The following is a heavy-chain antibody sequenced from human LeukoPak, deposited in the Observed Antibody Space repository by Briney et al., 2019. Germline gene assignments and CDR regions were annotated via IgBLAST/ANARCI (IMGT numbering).Heavy chain of an antibody. Sequence: GGSLRLSCAASGFTFSSYWMSWVRQAPGKGLEWVANIEQDGREKYSVDSVKGRFTISRDNAKNSLYLQMNSLRAEDTAVYYCARVEDYDILTGFDYWGQGTLVTVSS. CDR3: ARVEDYDILTGFDY. V-gene: IGHV3-7*01. J-gene: IGHJ4*02. CDR1: GFTFSSYW. D-gene: IGHD3-9*01. CDR2: IEQDGREK.